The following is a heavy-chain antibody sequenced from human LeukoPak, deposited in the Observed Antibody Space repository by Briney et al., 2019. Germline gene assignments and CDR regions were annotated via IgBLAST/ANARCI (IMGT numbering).Heavy chain of an antibody. CDR1: GFTFSSYS. V-gene: IGHV3-48*01. CDR3: ARPFFPPPYEILTGYIDAFDI. D-gene: IGHD3-9*01. CDR2: ISSSGSSI. Sequence: GGSLRLSCAAPGFTFSSYSINWVRQAPGKGLEWVSYISSSGSSIHYADSVKGRFTVSRDNAKNSLYLQMNSLRVEDTAVYYCARPFFPPPYEILTGYIDAFDIWGQGTMVTVSS. J-gene: IGHJ3*02.